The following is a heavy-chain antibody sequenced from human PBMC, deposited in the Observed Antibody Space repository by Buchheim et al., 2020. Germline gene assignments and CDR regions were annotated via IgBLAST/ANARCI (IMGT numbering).Heavy chain of an antibody. V-gene: IGHV3-30*04. Sequence: QVQLVESGGGVVQPGRSLRLSCAASGFTFSSYAMHWVRQAPGKGLEWVAVISYDGSNKYYADSVKGRFTISRDNSKNTLYLQMNSLRAEETAVYYCARDEQRITIFGVVTSMDVWGQGTT. CDR3: ARDEQRITIFGVVTSMDV. J-gene: IGHJ6*02. CDR2: ISYDGSNK. D-gene: IGHD3-3*01. CDR1: GFTFSSYA.